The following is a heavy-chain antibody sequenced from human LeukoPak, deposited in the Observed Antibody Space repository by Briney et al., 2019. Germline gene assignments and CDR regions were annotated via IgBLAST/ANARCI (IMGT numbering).Heavy chain of an antibody. Sequence: SVKVSCKASGGTFSSYAISWVRQAPGQGLEWMGGIIPIFGTANYAQKFQGRVTITADKSTSTAYMELSSLRSEDTAVYYCAVWGSYRREFDYWGQGTLVTVSS. V-gene: IGHV1-69*06. J-gene: IGHJ4*02. CDR3: AVWGSYRREFDY. D-gene: IGHD3-16*02. CDR2: IIPIFGTA. CDR1: GGTFSSYA.